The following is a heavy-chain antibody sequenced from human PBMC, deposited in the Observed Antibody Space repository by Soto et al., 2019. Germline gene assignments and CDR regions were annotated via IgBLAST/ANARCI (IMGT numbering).Heavy chain of an antibody. CDR2: IIPIFGTA. CDR1: GGTFSSYA. D-gene: IGHD2-8*01. CDR3: AREIPVAGVDAFDI. J-gene: IGHJ3*02. Sequence: QVQLVQSGAEVKKPGSSVKVSCKASGGTFSSYAISWVRQAPGQGLEWMGGIIPIFGTANHAQKFQGRVTITADDSTSTAYMELSSLRSEDTAVYYCAREIPVAGVDAFDIWGQGTMVTLSS. V-gene: IGHV1-69*12.